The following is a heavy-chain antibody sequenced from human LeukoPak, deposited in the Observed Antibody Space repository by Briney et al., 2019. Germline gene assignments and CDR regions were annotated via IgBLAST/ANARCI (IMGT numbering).Heavy chain of an antibody. Sequence: GGSLRLSCAASGFTFSTYWMSWVRQAPGKGLEWVANINPDGSAKYYADSMKGRFAISRDNALNSLYLQMNSLTAEDTAVYYCGRTSYYHDMWGQGTLVTVSS. CDR1: GFTFSTYW. J-gene: IGHJ4*02. V-gene: IGHV3-7*01. D-gene: IGHD3-22*01. CDR2: INPDGSAK. CDR3: GRTSYYHDM.